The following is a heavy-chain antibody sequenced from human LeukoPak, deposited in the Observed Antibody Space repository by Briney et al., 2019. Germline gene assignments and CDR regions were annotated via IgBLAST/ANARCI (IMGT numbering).Heavy chain of an antibody. J-gene: IGHJ4*02. CDR3: AERGVVIRVILVGFHKEAYYFDS. CDR2: ISDSGGRT. CDR1: GITVSNYG. D-gene: IGHD3-22*01. V-gene: IGHV3-23*01. Sequence: GGSLRLSCAVSGITVSNYGMSWVRQAPGKGLEWVAGISDSGGRTKYADSVKGRFTISRDNPKNTLYLQMNSLRVEDTAVYFCAERGVVIRVILVGFHKEAYYFDSWGQGALVTVSS.